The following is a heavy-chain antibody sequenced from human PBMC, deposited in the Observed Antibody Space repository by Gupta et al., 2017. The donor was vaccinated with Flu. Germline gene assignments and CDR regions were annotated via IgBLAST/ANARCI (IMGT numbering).Heavy chain of an antibody. V-gene: IGHV3-23*01. CDR1: GFTFRSYA. J-gene: IGHJ5*02. CDR3: AKVAVAKGRVDWFGP. D-gene: IGHD2-15*01. CDR2: ISGSGGST. Sequence: EVQLLESGGGLVQPGGSLRLSCAASGFTFRSYAMSWVRQAPGKGLEGVSAISGSGGSTYYADAVKGRFTISRDNSKNTLYLQMNSLRAEETAVYYCAKVAVAKGRVDWFGPRGQGTLVTVSS.